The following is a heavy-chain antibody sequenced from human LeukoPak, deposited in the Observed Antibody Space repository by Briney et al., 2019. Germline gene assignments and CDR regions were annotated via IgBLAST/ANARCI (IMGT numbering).Heavy chain of an antibody. V-gene: IGHV4-34*01. CDR2: INHSGST. CDR1: GGSFSGYY. CDR3: ARDRRHHYSYYGMDV. Sequence: SETLSLTCAVYGGSFSGYYWSWIRQPPGKGLEWIGEINHSGSTNYNPSLKSRVTISVDTSKNQFSLKLSSVTAADTAVYYCARDRRHHYSYYGMDVGAQGPTVPVPS. J-gene: IGHJ6*02.